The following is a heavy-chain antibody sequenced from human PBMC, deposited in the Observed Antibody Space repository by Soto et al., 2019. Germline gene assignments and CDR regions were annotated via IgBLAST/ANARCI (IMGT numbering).Heavy chain of an antibody. CDR3: ATDPCNGGRCYNWFDP. Sequence: GASVKVSCKASGYTFTSYGISWVRQAPGQGLDGGRATYAQKFQGRVTMTRDTSTSTVYMDLSSLRSEDTAVYYCATDPCNGGRCYNWFDPWGQGTLVTAPQ. D-gene: IGHD2-15*01. CDR1: GYTFTSYG. V-gene: IGHV1-46*01. CDR2: GGRA. J-gene: IGHJ5*02.